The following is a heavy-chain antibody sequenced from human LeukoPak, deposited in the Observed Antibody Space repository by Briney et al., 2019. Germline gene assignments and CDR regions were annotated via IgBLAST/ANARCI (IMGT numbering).Heavy chain of an antibody. Sequence: SETLSLTCAVYGGSFSGYYWSWIRQPPGKGLEWIGEINHSGSTNYNPSLKSRVTISVDTSKNQFSLKLSSVTAADTAVYYCARGVQLRFLEWLRNNWFDPWGQGTLVTVPS. D-gene: IGHD3-3*01. CDR3: ARGVQLRFLEWLRNNWFDP. J-gene: IGHJ5*02. V-gene: IGHV4-34*01. CDR1: GGSFSGYY. CDR2: INHSGST.